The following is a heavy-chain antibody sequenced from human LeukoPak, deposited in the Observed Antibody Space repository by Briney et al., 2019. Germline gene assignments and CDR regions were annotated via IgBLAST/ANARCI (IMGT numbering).Heavy chain of an antibody. J-gene: IGHJ3*02. V-gene: IGHV3-21*01. CDR1: GFTFSSYW. Sequence: GGSLRLSCAASGFTFSSYWMSWVRQAPGKGLEWVSSISSSSSYIYYADSAKGRFTISRDNAKNSLYLQMNSLRAEDTAVYYCARTRKVYSSGWYRDAFDIWGQGTMVTVSS. D-gene: IGHD6-19*01. CDR3: ARTRKVYSSGWYRDAFDI. CDR2: ISSSSSYI.